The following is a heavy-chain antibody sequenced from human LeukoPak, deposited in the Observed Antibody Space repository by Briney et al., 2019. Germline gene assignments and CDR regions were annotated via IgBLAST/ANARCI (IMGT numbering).Heavy chain of an antibody. CDR3: ASGPSSTSWYYFDY. D-gene: IGHD2-2*01. J-gene: IGHJ4*02. V-gene: IGHV1-69*04. CDR2: IIPILGIA. Sequence: ASVKVSCKASGGTFSSYAISWLRQAPGQGLEWMGRIIPILGIANYAQKFQGRVTITADKSTSTAYMELSSLRSKDTAVYYCASGPSSTSWYYFDYWGQGTLVTVSS. CDR1: GGTFSSYA.